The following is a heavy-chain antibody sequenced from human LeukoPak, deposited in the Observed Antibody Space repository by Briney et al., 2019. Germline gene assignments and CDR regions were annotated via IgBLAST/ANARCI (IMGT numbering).Heavy chain of an antibody. D-gene: IGHD3-10*01. V-gene: IGHV1-2*02. CDR3: ARDSSDYYGSGSSPSYYFDY. J-gene: IGHJ4*02. CDR1: GYTFTGSY. Sequence: ASVKVSCKASGYTFTGSYIHWVRQAPGQGLEWMGWINPNSGGTNYAQKFQGRVTMTRDTSISTAYMELSRLRSDDTAVYCCARDSSDYYGSGSSPSYYFDYWGQGTLVTVSS. CDR2: INPNSGGT.